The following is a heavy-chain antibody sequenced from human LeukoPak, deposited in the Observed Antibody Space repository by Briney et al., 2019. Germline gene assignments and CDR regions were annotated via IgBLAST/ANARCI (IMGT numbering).Heavy chain of an antibody. V-gene: IGHV1-69*05. D-gene: IGHD3-22*01. J-gene: IGHJ6*03. Sequence: ASVKVSCKASGGTFSSYAISWLRQAPGQGLEWMGGIIPIFGTANYAQKFQGRVTITTDESTSTAYMELSSLRSEDTAVCYCARVPANYYDSSGYNNMDVWGKGTTVTVS. CDR1: GGTFSSYA. CDR3: ARVPANYYDSSGYNNMDV. CDR2: IIPIFGTA.